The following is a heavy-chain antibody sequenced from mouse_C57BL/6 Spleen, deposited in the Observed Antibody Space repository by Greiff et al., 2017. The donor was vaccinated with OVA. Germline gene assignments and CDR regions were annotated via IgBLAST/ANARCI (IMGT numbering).Heavy chain of an antibody. CDR3: AREGGAITGTTFAY. Sequence: EVKLQESGGGLVKPGGSLKLSCAASGFTFSSYAMSWVRQTPEKRLEWVATISDGGSYTYYPDNVKGRFTISRDNAKNNLYLQMSHLKSEDTAMYYCAREGGAITGTTFAYWGQGTLVTVSA. D-gene: IGHD4-1*01. CDR1: GFTFSSYA. V-gene: IGHV5-4*01. CDR2: ISDGGSYT. J-gene: IGHJ3*01.